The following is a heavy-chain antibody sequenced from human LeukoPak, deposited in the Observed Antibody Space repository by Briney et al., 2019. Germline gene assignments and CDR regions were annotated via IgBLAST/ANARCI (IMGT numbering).Heavy chain of an antibody. V-gene: IGHV3-23*01. CDR2: ISGSGGST. CDR3: AKDPGSSWQNWFDP. D-gene: IGHD6-13*01. CDR1: GFTFSSYA. Sequence: GGSLRLSCAASGFTFSSYAMSWVRQAPGKGLEWVSAISGSGGSTYYADSVKGRFTISRDNSKNTLYLQMNSLRAEDTAVYYCAKDPGSSWQNWFDPWAREPWSPSPQ. J-gene: IGHJ5*02.